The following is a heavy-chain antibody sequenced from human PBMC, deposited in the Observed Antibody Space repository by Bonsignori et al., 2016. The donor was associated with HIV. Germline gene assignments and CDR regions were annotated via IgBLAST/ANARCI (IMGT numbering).Heavy chain of an antibody. V-gene: IGHV5-51*01. J-gene: IGHJ4*02. D-gene: IGHD7-27*01. Sequence: VRQMPGKGLEWMGTIYVGDSDTRYSPSFQGQVTISADKSISTAYLQWSSLKASDTAMYYCARLATGDSTSTFDYWGQGTLVTAPQ. CDR2: IYVGDSDT. CDR3: ARLATGDSTSTFDY.